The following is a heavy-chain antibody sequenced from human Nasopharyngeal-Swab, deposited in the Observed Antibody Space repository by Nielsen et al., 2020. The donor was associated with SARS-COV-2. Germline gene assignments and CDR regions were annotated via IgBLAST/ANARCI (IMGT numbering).Heavy chain of an antibody. CDR2: IKQDGSVT. V-gene: IGHV3-7*01. D-gene: IGHD3-9*01. Sequence: VRQAPGKGLEWVANIKQDGSVTYYVDSGKGRFTISRDNAENSLYLQMNSLRAEDTAVYYCARDQVPHVLLYFGHMDVWGQGTTVTVSS. J-gene: IGHJ6*02. CDR3: ARDQVPHVLLYFGHMDV.